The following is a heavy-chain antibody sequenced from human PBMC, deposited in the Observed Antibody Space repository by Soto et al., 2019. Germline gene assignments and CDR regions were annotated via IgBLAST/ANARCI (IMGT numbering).Heavy chain of an antibody. CDR1: GFTFSSYA. V-gene: IGHV3-23*01. J-gene: IGHJ5*02. D-gene: IGHD3-10*01. Sequence: GSLSLSSAVSGFTFSSYAICWVRQAPGKGLEWVSAISGSGGSTYYADSVKGRFTISRDNSKNTLYLQMNRLRAEDTAVYYCAKKYGSGPIDNWFDPWGQGTLVTGSS. CDR3: AKKYGSGPIDNWFDP. CDR2: ISGSGGST.